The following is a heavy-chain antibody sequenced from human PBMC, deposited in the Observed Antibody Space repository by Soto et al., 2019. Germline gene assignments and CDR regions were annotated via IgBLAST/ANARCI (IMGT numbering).Heavy chain of an antibody. CDR3: AKTANGWFSAFDI. CDR1: GFIFSSYG. J-gene: IGHJ3*02. V-gene: IGHV3-30*18. CDR2: ISYDGSNK. D-gene: IGHD6-19*01. Sequence: GGSLRLSCAASGFIFSSYGMHWVRQAPGKGLEWVAVISYDGSNKYYADSVKGRFTFSRDNSKNTLYLQMNSLRAEDTAVYYCAKTANGWFSAFDIWGQGTMVTVSS.